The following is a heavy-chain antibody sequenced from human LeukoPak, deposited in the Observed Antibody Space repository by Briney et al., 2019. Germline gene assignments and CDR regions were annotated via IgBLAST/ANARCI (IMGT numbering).Heavy chain of an antibody. CDR2: ISSSSSTI. Sequence: GGSLRLSCAVSGFTFSSYSMNWVRQGPGKGLEWFSYISSSSSTIYYADSVKGRFTISRDNAKNSLYLQMNSLRAEDTALYYCAKDPIAVAGNNYYGMDVWGQGTTVTVSS. D-gene: IGHD6-19*01. V-gene: IGHV3-48*01. CDR3: AKDPIAVAGNNYYGMDV. J-gene: IGHJ6*02. CDR1: GFTFSSYS.